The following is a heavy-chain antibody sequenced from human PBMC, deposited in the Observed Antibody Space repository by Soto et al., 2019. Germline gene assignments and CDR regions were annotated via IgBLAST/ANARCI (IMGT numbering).Heavy chain of an antibody. D-gene: IGHD5-12*01. Sequence: QVQLQQLGAGLLKPSETLSLTCTVNGGSLTGCYWSWIRQPPGKGLEWIGEVKDGGSTNYSPSLRGRVSISADTSKNHFSLRLNSVTAADTAVYFCARGQEGIVATHWDQGALVTVSS. V-gene: IGHV4-34*01. CDR1: GGSLTGCY. CDR3: ARGQEGIVATH. J-gene: IGHJ4*02. CDR2: VKDGGST.